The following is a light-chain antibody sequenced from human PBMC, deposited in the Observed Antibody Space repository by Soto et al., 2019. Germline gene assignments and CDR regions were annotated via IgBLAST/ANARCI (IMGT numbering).Light chain of an antibody. V-gene: IGKV3-20*01. J-gene: IGKJ2*01. CDR1: QSVSSSY. Sequence: EIVLTQSPGTLSLSPGERATLSCRTSQSVSSSYFAWYQQKPGQAPRLLIYGASSRATGIPDRFSGSGSGTDFTLTISRLEPEDFAVYYCQQYVSSPPMYTFGQGTKLEIK. CDR3: QQYVSSPPMYT. CDR2: GAS.